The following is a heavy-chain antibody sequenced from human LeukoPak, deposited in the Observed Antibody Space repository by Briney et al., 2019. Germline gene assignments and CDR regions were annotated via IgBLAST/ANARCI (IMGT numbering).Heavy chain of an antibody. J-gene: IGHJ5*02. D-gene: IGHD3-16*02. Sequence: SETLSLTCTVSGGSISSYYWSWIRQPPGKGLEWIGYIYYSGSTNYNPSLKSRVTISVDTSKNQFSLKLSSVTAADTAVYYCARVGDYVWGSYRGNWFDPWGQGTLVAVSS. CDR1: GGSISSYY. V-gene: IGHV4-59*08. CDR2: IYYSGST. CDR3: ARVGDYVWGSYRGNWFDP.